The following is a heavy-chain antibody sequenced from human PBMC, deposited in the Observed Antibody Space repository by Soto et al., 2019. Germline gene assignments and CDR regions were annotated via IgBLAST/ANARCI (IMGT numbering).Heavy chain of an antibody. CDR2: IKHDGSVQ. V-gene: IGHV3-7*03. D-gene: IGHD6-13*01. CDR1: GFTFSGYW. J-gene: IGHJ4*02. Sequence: GGSLRLSGEASGFTFSGYWISWVRQAPWKGLEWVADIKHDGSVQYYVDSVKGRLTISRDNAKKQLYLQMNGLRAEDTALYYCARAPYSHAWYLFDLLGQGTLLTVSS. CDR3: ARAPYSHAWYLFDL.